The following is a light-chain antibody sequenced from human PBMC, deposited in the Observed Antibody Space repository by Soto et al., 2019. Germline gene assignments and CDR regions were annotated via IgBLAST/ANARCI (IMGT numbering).Light chain of an antibody. CDR3: QQFSSYPLT. Sequence: VLTQSPDTLSLSPGERATLSCRASQSVSRYLAWYQQKPGQAPRLLFYDVSRRATGVPDRFSGSGSGADFTLTISRLEPEDFAVYYCQQFSSYPLTFGGGTKVDIK. J-gene: IGKJ4*01. V-gene: IGKV3-20*01. CDR2: DVS. CDR1: QSVSRY.